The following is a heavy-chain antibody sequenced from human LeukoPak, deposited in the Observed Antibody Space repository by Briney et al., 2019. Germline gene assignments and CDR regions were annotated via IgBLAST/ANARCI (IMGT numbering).Heavy chain of an antibody. Sequence: ASVKVSCKTFGFNFITSSIYWVRQAPGQRLEWLGWITVASGNTRYSDNLQGRVTLTRDTSANTLYLDLSDLSSEDTAVYYCVAGTLGYWGQGTLVTVSP. CDR1: GFNFITSS. J-gene: IGHJ4*02. V-gene: IGHV1-3*01. D-gene: IGHD3-3*01. CDR3: VAGTLGY. CDR2: ITVASGNT.